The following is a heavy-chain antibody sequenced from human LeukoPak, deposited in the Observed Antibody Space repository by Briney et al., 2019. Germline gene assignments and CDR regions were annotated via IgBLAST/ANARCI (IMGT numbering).Heavy chain of an antibody. CDR1: GGSIVTNDFY. D-gene: IGHD3-9*01. V-gene: IGHV4-39*07. CDR3: VRDGDILTGYNDY. J-gene: IGHJ4*02. Sequence: PSETLSLTCTVSGGSIVTNDFYWGWIRQPPGKGLEWIGSVYCTGSTSSNPSFRSRVAISVDRSKNQFSLELYSVTAADTAVYFCVRDGDILTGYNDYWGQGTLVTVSS. CDR2: VYCTGST.